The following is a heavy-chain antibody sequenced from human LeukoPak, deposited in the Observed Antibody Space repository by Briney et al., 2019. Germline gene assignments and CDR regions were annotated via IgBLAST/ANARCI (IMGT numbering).Heavy chain of an antibody. CDR3: TTELPVWGGKDWFDP. Sequence: GGSLRLSCAASGFTFSNAWMSWVRQAPGKGLEWVGRIKSKTDGGTTDYAAPVKGRLTISRDDSKNTLYLQMNSLKTEDTAVYYCTTELPVWGGKDWFDPWGQGTLVTVSS. J-gene: IGHJ5*02. D-gene: IGHD4-23*01. CDR1: GFTFSNAW. CDR2: IKSKTDGGTT. V-gene: IGHV3-15*01.